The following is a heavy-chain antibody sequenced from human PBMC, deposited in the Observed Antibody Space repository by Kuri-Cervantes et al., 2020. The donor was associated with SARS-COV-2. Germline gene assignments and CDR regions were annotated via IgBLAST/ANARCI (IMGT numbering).Heavy chain of an antibody. Sequence: GESLKISCAASGFTFSGRWIHWVRQAPGKGLVWVSRINPDGSYTNNADSEKGRFTLSRDNAKNMLSLQMNSLRAEDTAVYYCVRDGDHWNFDYWGQGTLVTVSS. J-gene: IGHJ4*02. CDR1: GFTFSGRW. CDR3: VRDGDHWNFDY. D-gene: IGHD1-1*01. V-gene: IGHV3-74*01. CDR2: INPDGSYT.